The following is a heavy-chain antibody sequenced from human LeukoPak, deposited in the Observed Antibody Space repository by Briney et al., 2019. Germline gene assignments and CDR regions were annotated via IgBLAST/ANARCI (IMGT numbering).Heavy chain of an antibody. CDR2: ISSSSSYI. Sequence: PGGSLRLSCAASGFTFSSYSMNWVRQAPGKGLEWVSFISSSSSYIYYADSVKGRFTISRDNAKNSLYLQMNSLRAEDTAVYYCAREPLAAAKIREKRYYFDYWGQGTLVTASS. V-gene: IGHV3-21*01. J-gene: IGHJ4*02. CDR1: GFTFSSYS. CDR3: AREPLAAAKIREKRYYFDY. D-gene: IGHD6-13*01.